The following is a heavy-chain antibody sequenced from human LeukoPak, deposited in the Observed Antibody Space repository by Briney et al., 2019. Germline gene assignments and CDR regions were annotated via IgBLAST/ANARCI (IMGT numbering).Heavy chain of an antibody. J-gene: IGHJ4*02. CDR1: GYTFTSYY. V-gene: IGHV1-46*03. CDR2: INPSGDST. D-gene: IGHD3-22*01. Sequence: ASVKVSCKASGYTFTSYYMHWVRQAPGQGLEWMGIINPSGDSTSYAQKFQGRVTMTRDTSTSTVYMELSSLRSEDTAVYYCARAHSSSAYYYDSSDPFDYWGQGTLVTVSS. CDR3: ARAHSSSAYYYDSSDPFDY.